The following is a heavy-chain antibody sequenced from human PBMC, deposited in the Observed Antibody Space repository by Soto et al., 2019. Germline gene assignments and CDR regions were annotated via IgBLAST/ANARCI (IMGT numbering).Heavy chain of an antibody. J-gene: IGHJ4*02. CDR3: AKADIVATMEDYFDH. Sequence: QVQLVESGGGVVQPGRSLRLSCAASGFTFSSFGIHWVRQAPGKGLEWVAVNSYDGSDKYYADSVKGRFTISRDNSKNTLYLQMNSLRADDTAVYYCAKADIVATMEDYFDHWGQGTLVTVSS. D-gene: IGHD5-12*01. V-gene: IGHV3-30*18. CDR2: NSYDGSDK. CDR1: GFTFSSFG.